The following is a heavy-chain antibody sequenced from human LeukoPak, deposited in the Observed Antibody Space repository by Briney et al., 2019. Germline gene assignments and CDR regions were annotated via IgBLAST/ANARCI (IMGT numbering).Heavy chain of an antibody. D-gene: IGHD1-26*01. Sequence: ASVKVSCKASDYTFTSYGISWVRQAPGQGLEWMGWISAYNGNTNYAQKLQGRVTMATDTSTSTAYMELRSLRSDDTAVYYCARDKGSGSLLPFDYWGQGTLVTVSS. CDR3: ARDKGSGSLLPFDY. J-gene: IGHJ4*02. V-gene: IGHV1-18*01. CDR2: ISAYNGNT. CDR1: DYTFTSYG.